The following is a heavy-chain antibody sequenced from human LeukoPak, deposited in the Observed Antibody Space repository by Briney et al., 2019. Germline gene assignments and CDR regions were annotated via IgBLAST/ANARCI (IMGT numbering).Heavy chain of an antibody. CDR1: GGSISSYY. CDR3: ARGTTTYYDILTGPPTSYYFDY. V-gene: IGHV4-59*01. CDR2: IYYSGST. D-gene: IGHD3-9*01. J-gene: IGHJ4*02. Sequence: PSETLSLTCTVSGGSISSYYWSWIRQPPGNGLGWIGYIYYSGSTNYNPSLKCRVTISVDTSKNQFSLKLSSVTAADTAVYYCARGTTTYYDILTGPPTSYYFDYWGQGTLVTVSS.